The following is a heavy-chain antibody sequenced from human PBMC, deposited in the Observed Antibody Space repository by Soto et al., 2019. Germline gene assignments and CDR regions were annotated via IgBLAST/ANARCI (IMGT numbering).Heavy chain of an antibody. CDR1: GFIFSDYS. Sequence: EVQLLESGGDLVQPGGSLRLSCAVTGFIFSDYSMSWVRQAPGKGLEWVSGISGVGGSTYYADSVKGRFTISRDNSKNTLYQQMNSLRAEDTALYYCAKSLGDHWDEYYFHYWGQGTLVTVSS. D-gene: IGHD1-1*01. J-gene: IGHJ4*02. V-gene: IGHV3-23*01. CDR3: AKSLGDHWDEYYFHY. CDR2: ISGVGGST.